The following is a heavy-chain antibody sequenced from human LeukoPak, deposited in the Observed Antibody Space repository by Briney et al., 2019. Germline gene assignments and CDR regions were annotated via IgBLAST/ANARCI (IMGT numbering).Heavy chain of an antibody. CDR3: ARRRVVVAAGHWFDP. CDR2: IYYSGCT. CDR1: GGSISSSSYY. J-gene: IGHJ5*02. V-gene: IGHV4-39*01. Sequence: SETLSLTCTVSGGSISSSSYYWGWLRQPPGKGGEWIGSIYYSGCTYYNPSLKSRVTISVDTSKNQFSLKLSSVTAADTAVYYCARRRVVVAAGHWFDPWGQGTLVTVSS. D-gene: IGHD2-15*01.